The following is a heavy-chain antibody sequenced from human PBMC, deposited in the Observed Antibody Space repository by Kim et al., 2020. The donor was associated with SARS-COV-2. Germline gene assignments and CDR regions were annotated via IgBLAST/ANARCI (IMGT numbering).Heavy chain of an antibody. J-gene: IGHJ3*02. CDR3: AKTTYANSWYRSFDK. V-gene: IGHV3-23*01. Sequence: VDSVKGRFTISRDKSKSTLCLQMSSLGAEDTAVYWCAKTTYANSWYRSFDKWGQGTVVTVSS. D-gene: IGHD6-13*01.